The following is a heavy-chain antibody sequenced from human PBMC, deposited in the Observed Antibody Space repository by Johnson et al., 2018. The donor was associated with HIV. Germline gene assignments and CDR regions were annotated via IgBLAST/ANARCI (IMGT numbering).Heavy chain of an antibody. V-gene: IGHV3-53*01. D-gene: IGHD6-13*01. J-gene: IGHJ3*02. Sequence: VQLLESGGGLIQPGGSLRLSCAASGFTVSSNYMSWVRQAPGKGLEWVSVIYSGGSTHYADSVKGRFTISRDKSTNMLYLQMSSLRAEDTAVYYCARAHLYSSSWYPDAFDIWGQGTTVTVSS. CDR3: ARAHLYSSSWYPDAFDI. CDR2: IYSGGST. CDR1: GFTVSSNY.